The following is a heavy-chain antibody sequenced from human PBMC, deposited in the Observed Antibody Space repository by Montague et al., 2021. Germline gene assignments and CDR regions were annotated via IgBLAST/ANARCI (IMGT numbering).Heavy chain of an antibody. J-gene: IGHJ4*02. CDR1: GGSLSGYI. V-gene: IGHV4-34*01. D-gene: IGHD6-19*01. CDR2: ISHTGST. Sequence: SETLSLTCAVYGGSLSGYIWNWIRQPPGRDLEWIGQISHTGSTSYNPSLKSRVTMSVDTSEYHVSLRLSSVTAADTAVYYCTRGEVAVTGIDYWGQGALVTVSS. CDR3: TRGEVAVTGIDY.